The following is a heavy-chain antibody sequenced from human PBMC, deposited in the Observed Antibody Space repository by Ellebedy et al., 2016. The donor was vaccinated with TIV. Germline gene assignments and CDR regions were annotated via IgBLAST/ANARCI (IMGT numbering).Heavy chain of an antibody. CDR3: ARGTTSSANQYFQH. Sequence: GESLKISCAASGFTFSSYWMGWVRQPPGNVLEWVATIKQDGSENYYVDSVKGRFPISRDNAKNSLVLQMNSLRAEDTAVYYCARGTTSSANQYFQHWGQGTLVTGSS. V-gene: IGHV3-7*03. J-gene: IGHJ1*01. CDR1: GFTFSSYW. D-gene: IGHD2/OR15-2a*01. CDR2: IKQDGSEN.